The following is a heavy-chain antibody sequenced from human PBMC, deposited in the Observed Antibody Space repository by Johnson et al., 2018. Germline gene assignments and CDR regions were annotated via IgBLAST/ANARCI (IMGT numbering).Heavy chain of an antibody. V-gene: IGHV3-7*01. D-gene: IGHD3-10*01. CDR1: GFTFSSYW. CDR2: IKQDGSEK. J-gene: IGHJ6*03. CDR3: ARGRITMVRGYYYMDV. Sequence: VQLVESGGGLVQPGGSLRLSCAASGFTFSSYWMSWVRQAPGKGLEWVDNIKQDGSEKYYVDSVKGRFTISRDNAKKSLYLQMNSLRAEDTAVYYCARGRITMVRGYYYMDVWGKGTTVTVSS.